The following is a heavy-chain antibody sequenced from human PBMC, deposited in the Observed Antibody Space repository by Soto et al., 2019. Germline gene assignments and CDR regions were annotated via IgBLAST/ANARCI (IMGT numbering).Heavy chain of an antibody. CDR2: IKDNGIP. Sequence: SETLSLTCAAYSGSLSGYSWTWIRQPPGKGLEWLGEIKDNGIPNYNPSLKSRVTISIATSDNRFSLKLTSLTAADTAVYYCVRHAQWIIRAYWGQGSLVTVSS. CDR3: VRHAQWIIRAY. V-gene: IGHV4-34*01. D-gene: IGHD5-12*01. CDR1: SGSLSGYS. J-gene: IGHJ4*02.